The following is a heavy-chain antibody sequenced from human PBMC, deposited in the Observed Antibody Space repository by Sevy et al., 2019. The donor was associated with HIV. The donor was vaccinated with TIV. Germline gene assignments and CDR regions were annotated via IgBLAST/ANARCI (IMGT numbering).Heavy chain of an antibody. D-gene: IGHD3-22*01. J-gene: IGHJ5*02. Sequence: GGSLRLSCTASGFTFRNAWMTWVRQVPGKGLEWVSYISRSGSTINYADSVKGRFTISRDNAKNSLYLQINSLRAEDTAVYYCARENTMIEEPGWFDPWGQGTLVTVSS. V-gene: IGHV3-11*01. CDR2: ISRSGSTI. CDR1: GFTFRNAW. CDR3: ARENTMIEEPGWFDP.